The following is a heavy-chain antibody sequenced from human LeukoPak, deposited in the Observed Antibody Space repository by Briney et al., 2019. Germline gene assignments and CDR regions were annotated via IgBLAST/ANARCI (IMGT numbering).Heavy chain of an antibody. V-gene: IGHV1-2*02. CDR3: ARDLYGSGSYFKMNY. D-gene: IGHD3-10*01. J-gene: IGHJ4*02. CDR1: GYTFTGYY. Sequence: GSVIASCKASGYTFTGYYMHWVRQAPGQGLEWMGWINPNSGDTNYAQKLQGRFTMTRDTSISTAYMELSRLRSDDTAVYYCARDLYGSGSYFKMNYWGQETLVTCSS. CDR2: INPNSGDT.